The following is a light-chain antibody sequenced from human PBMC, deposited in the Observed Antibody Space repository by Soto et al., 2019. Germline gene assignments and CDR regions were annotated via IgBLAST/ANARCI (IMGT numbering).Light chain of an antibody. CDR1: QSISSW. J-gene: IGKJ4*01. CDR3: QQYESYSPLA. V-gene: IGKV1-5*03. CDR2: KAS. Sequence: RVSKSASTLPASVGDRVAITCRASQSISSWLAWYQKKPWKAPKLLIYKASGLESGVPSRFSGSGSGTDFTLTISSLQPDDFATYYCQQYESYSPLAFGGGTMVDIK.